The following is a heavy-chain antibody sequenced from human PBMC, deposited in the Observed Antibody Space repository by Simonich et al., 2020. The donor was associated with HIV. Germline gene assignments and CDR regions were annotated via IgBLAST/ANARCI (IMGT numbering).Heavy chain of an antibody. CDR1: GHSLAELS. V-gene: IGHV1-24*01. CDR3: ATWEVKDDVLTGFTYWYFDL. CDR2: FDPELGET. D-gene: IGHD3-9*01. Sequence: QVQLVQSGAEVKKPGASVKVSCKVSGHSLAELSMNWVRQTPGRGLEWRGGFDPELGETIYAHKLQGRVTMTEDTSTDTAYMELSGLRSEDTALYYCATWEVKDDVLTGFTYWYFDLWGRGTLVTVSS. J-gene: IGHJ2*01.